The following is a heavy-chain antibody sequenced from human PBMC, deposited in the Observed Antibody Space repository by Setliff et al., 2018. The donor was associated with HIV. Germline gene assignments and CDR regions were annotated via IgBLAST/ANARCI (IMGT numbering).Heavy chain of an antibody. D-gene: IGHD2-21*01. CDR1: GGTFSSYV. J-gene: IGHJ5*02. CDR3: ARGGPARVALLYWFDP. CDR2: IIPIFGTA. Sequence: GASVKVSCKASGGTFSSYVISWVRQAPGQGLEWMGGIIPIFGTANYAQKFQGRVTITADESTSTAYMELSSLRSEDTAVYYCARGGPARVALLYWFDPWGQGTLVTVSS. V-gene: IGHV1-69*13.